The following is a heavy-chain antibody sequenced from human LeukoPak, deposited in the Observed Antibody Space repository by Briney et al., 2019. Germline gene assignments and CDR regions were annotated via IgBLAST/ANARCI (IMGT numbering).Heavy chain of an antibody. Sequence: GGSLRLSCTASGFVFTKYWMSWVRQAPGKGLEWVANIKQDGSEKYYVDSVKGRFTISRDNAKNSLYLQMNSLRVEDTALYYCAREPPICTSITCWGQGTLVTVSS. CDR3: AREPPICTSITC. V-gene: IGHV3-7*04. J-gene: IGHJ4*02. CDR1: GFVFTKYW. CDR2: IKQDGSEK. D-gene: IGHD2/OR15-2a*01.